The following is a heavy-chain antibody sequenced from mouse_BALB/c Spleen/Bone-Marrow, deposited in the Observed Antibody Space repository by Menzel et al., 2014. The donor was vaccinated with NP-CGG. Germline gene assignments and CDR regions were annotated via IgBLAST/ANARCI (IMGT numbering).Heavy chain of an antibody. CDR1: GYTITSYW. D-gene: IGHD3-1*01. CDR2: INPTNGST. V-gene: IGHV1S81*02. J-gene: IGHJ1*01. Sequence: AQLQESGAELVRPGVSVTLSCKASGYTITSYWIHWIKQRPEPGLERIGEINPTNGSTNYNEEFKTKATLTVDKSSSTAYMQLSSLTSEDSAVYYWASGPWYFEGWGAGTTVNVAS. CDR3: ASGPWYFEG.